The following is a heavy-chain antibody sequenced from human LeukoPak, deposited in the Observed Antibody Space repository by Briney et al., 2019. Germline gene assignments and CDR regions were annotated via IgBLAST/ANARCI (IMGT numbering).Heavy chain of an antibody. D-gene: IGHD2-15*01. CDR2: MNPNTGYS. J-gene: IGHJ5*02. V-gene: IGHV1-8*01. CDR1: GYTFTSYD. CDR3: IRGGCSGGSCKFDP. Sequence: ASVKVSCKASGYTFTSYDINWVRQVTGQGLEWMGWMNPNTGYSASAEKFQGRVTMTRDTSITTAYMELSSLRSEDTAVYYCIRGGCSGGSCKFDPWGQGTLVTVSS.